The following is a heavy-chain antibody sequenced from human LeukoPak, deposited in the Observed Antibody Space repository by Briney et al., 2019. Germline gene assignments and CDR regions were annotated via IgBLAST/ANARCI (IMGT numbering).Heavy chain of an antibody. Sequence: ASVKVSCKASGYTFTGYYMHWVRQAPGQGLEWMGWINPNSGGTNYAQKVQGRATMTRDTSISTAYMELSRLRSDDTAVYYCARVLRREFVTNWGQGSLVTVSS. D-gene: IGHD3-10*01. CDR3: ARVLRREFVTN. J-gene: IGHJ4*02. V-gene: IGHV1-2*02. CDR1: GYTFTGYY. CDR2: INPNSGGT.